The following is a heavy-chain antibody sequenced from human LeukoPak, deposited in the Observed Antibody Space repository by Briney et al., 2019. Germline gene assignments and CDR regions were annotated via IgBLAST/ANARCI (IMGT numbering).Heavy chain of an antibody. J-gene: IGHJ4*02. V-gene: IGHV3-21*01. CDR2: ISSSSSYI. Sequence: GGSLRLSCAASGFTFSSYSMNWVRQAPGKGLEWVSSISSSSSYIYYADSVKGRFTISRDNAKNSLYLQMNSLRAEDTAVYYCARYGSGSYSFGYWGQGTLVTVSS. D-gene: IGHD3-10*01. CDR1: GFTFSSYS. CDR3: ARYGSGSYSFGY.